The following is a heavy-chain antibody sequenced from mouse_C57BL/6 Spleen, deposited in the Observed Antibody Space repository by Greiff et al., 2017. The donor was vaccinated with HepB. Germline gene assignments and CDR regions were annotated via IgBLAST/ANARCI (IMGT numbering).Heavy chain of an antibody. V-gene: IGHV1-26*01. CDR1: GYTFTDYY. J-gene: IGHJ4*01. Sequence: EVQLQQSGPELVKPGASVKISCKASGYTFTDYYMNWVKQSHGKSLEWIGDINPNNGGTSYNQKFKGKATLTVDKSSSTAYMELRSLTSEDSAVYYCARGYSNYHVGSMDYWGQGTSVTVSS. CDR2: INPNNGGT. D-gene: IGHD2-5*01. CDR3: ARGYSNYHVGSMDY.